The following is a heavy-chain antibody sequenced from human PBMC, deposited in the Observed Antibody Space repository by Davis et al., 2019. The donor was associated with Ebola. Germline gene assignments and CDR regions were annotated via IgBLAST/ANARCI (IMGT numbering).Heavy chain of an antibody. V-gene: IGHV4-59*01. D-gene: IGHD1-26*01. J-gene: IGHJ4*02. CDR2: IYYSGST. CDR1: GGSISNYY. Sequence: MPSETLSLTCTVSGGSISNYYWSWIRQPPGKGLEWIGYIYYSGSTTYNPSLKSRVTISVDTSQNQFSLKLTSVTAADTAVYYCARVGATRRWYNYWGQGTLVTVSS. CDR3: ARVGATRRWYNY.